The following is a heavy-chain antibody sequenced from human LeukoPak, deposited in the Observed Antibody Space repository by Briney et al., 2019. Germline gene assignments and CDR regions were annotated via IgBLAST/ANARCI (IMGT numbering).Heavy chain of an antibody. CDR1: GGTFSSYA. D-gene: IGHD5-12*01. J-gene: IGHJ4*02. CDR2: IIPIFGTA. CDR3: AREVPISGYYHSFDY. V-gene: IGHV1-69*01. Sequence: SVKVSCKASGGTFSSYAISWVRQAPGQGLEWMGGIIPIFGTANYAQKFQGRVTITADESTSTAYMELSSLRSEDTAVYYCAREVPISGYYHSFDYWGQGTLVTVSS.